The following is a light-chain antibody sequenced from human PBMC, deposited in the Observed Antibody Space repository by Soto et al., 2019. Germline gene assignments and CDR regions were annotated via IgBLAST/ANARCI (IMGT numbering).Light chain of an antibody. Sequence: AIQLTQSPSSLSASLGDTVIITCRASQDITSDLAWYQQRPEKAPVLLIYDASRLESGVPPRFSGGGSGTEFSLTISSLQPEDFATYFCQQFNAYPRTFGQGTKVAIK. J-gene: IGKJ1*01. V-gene: IGKV1-13*02. CDR2: DAS. CDR1: QDITSD. CDR3: QQFNAYPRT.